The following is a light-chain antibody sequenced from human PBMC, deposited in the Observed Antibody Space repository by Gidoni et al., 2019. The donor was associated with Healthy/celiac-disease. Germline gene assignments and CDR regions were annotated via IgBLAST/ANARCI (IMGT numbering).Light chain of an antibody. Sequence: EIVMTQSPATLSVSPGERATLSCRASQSVSSSLAWYQMRPGRAPRLLISGANTRAIGIPVRFGGSGSGTEFTLTISSLQSEDSAVYYCQQYNNWPYTFGQGTKVEIK. CDR3: QQYNNWPYT. CDR1: QSVSSS. V-gene: IGKV3-15*01. J-gene: IGKJ2*01. CDR2: GAN.